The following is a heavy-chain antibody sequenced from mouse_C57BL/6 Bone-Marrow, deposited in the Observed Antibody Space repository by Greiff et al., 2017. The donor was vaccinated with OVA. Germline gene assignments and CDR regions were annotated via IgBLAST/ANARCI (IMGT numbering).Heavy chain of an antibody. CDR3: ARQAIYYGLDY. Sequence: DVMLVESGGGLVQPGGSLKLSCAASGFTFSDYYMYWVRQTPEKRLEWVAYISNGGGSTYYPDTVKGRFTISRDNAKNTLYLQMSRLKSEDTAMYYCARQAIYYGLDYWGQGTTLTVSS. J-gene: IGHJ2*01. CDR2: ISNGGGST. D-gene: IGHD2-1*01. V-gene: IGHV5-12*01. CDR1: GFTFSDYY.